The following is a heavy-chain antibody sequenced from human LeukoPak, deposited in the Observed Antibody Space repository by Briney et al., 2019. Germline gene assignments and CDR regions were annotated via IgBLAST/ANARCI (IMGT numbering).Heavy chain of an antibody. Sequence: TLSLTCTVSGGSISSYYWSWIRQPPGKALEWLALIYWDDDKRYSPSLKSRLTITKDTSKNQVVLTMTNMDPVDTATYYCAHRRGGNLIFDYWGQGTLVTVSS. CDR2: IYWDDDK. CDR1: GGSISSYYW. CDR3: AHRRGGNLIFDY. J-gene: IGHJ4*02. D-gene: IGHD4-23*01. V-gene: IGHV2-5*08.